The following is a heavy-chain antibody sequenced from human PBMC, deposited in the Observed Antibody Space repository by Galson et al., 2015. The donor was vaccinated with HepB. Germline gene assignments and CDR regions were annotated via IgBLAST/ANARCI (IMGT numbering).Heavy chain of an antibody. Sequence: SLRLSCAASGFTFSSYAMHWVRQAPGKGLEWVAVISYDGSNKYYADSVKGRFTISRDNSKNTLYLQMNSLRAEDTAVYYCARERSPSGDSDPTNYYYYYGMDVWGQGTTVTVSS. CDR1: GFTFSSYA. D-gene: IGHD4-17*01. V-gene: IGHV3-30*04. CDR2: ISYDGSNK. J-gene: IGHJ6*02. CDR3: ARERSPSGDSDPTNYYYYYGMDV.